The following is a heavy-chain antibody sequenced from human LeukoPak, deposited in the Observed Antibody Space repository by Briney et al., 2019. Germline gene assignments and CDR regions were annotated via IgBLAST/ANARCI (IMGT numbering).Heavy chain of an antibody. CDR1: GYTFTNSD. CDR2: MNTKSGNT. Sequence: GASVKVSCKASGYTFTNSDINWVRQATGQGLEWMGWMNTKSGNTGYAQKLQGRVTMSMDTSITTAYMELTSLRSDDTAVYCVAMLYWGQGTLVTVSS. V-gene: IGHV1-8*01. D-gene: IGHD3-16*01. CDR3: AMLY. J-gene: IGHJ4*02.